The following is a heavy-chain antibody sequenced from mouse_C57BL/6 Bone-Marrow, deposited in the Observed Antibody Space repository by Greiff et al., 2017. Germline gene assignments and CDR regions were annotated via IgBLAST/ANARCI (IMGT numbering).Heavy chain of an antibody. V-gene: IGHV1-55*01. J-gene: IGHJ2*01. D-gene: IGHD4-1*01. CDR1: GYTFTSYW. CDR2: IYPTSGRT. CDR3: ARSGPLGRSFDD. Sequence: QVQLQQPGAELVKPGASVKMSCKASGYTFTSYWITWVKQRPGPGLEWIGDIYPTSGRTNYNEKFKSKAILTVDTSSNTAYMQLSSLTSEDSAVFYCARSGPLGRSFDDWGQGTTLTVSA.